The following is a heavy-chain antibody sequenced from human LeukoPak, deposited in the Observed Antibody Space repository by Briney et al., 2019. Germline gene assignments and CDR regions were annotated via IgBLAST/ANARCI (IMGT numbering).Heavy chain of an antibody. J-gene: IGHJ4*02. Sequence: GGSLRLSCAVSGFTLNSYSMNWVRQAPGQGLEWVSYISGSSTTIYYADSVKGRFTVSRDNAKNSLYLQMNSLRDEDTAVYYCARSAGSGSYPFDYWGQGTLVTVSS. V-gene: IGHV3-48*02. D-gene: IGHD1-26*01. CDR3: ARSAGSGSYPFDY. CDR2: ISGSSTTI. CDR1: GFTLNSYS.